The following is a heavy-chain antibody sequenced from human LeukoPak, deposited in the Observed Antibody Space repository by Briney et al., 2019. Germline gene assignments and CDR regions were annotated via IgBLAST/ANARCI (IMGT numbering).Heavy chain of an antibody. Sequence: SETLSLTCTVSGGSVSSYYWGWIRQPPGKGLEWIGSIYYSGSIYYNPSLKSRVTISVDTSKNQFSLKLSSVTAADTAVYYCARRFWDYYGVFDYWGQGTLVTVSS. D-gene: IGHD3-10*01. CDR1: GGSVSSYY. J-gene: IGHJ4*02. CDR3: ARRFWDYYGVFDY. V-gene: IGHV4-39*01. CDR2: IYYSGSI.